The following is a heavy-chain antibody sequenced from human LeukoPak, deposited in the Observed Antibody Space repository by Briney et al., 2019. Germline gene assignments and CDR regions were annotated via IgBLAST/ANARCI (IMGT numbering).Heavy chain of an antibody. V-gene: IGHV3-33*01. CDR2: IWYDGSNK. Sequence: SGGSLRLSCAASRFTFSSYGMHWVRQAPGKGLEWVAVIWYDGSNKYYADSVKGRFTISRDNSKNTLYLQMNSLRAEDTAVYYCARDEDRKSFDYWGQGTLVTVSS. CDR3: ARDEDRKSFDY. J-gene: IGHJ4*02. D-gene: IGHD2-15*01. CDR1: RFTFSSYG.